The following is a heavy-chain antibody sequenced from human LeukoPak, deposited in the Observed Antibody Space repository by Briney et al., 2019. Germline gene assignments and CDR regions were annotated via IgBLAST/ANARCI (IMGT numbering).Heavy chain of an antibody. Sequence: QSGGSLRLSCAASGFTFSSYAMSWVRQAPGKGLEWVSAISGSGGSTYYADSVKGRFTIPRDNSKNTLYLQMNSLRAEDTAVYYCAKFGGYSSSWFDYWGQGTLVTVSS. J-gene: IGHJ4*02. CDR1: GFTFSSYA. CDR3: AKFGGYSSSWFDY. V-gene: IGHV3-23*01. D-gene: IGHD6-13*01. CDR2: ISGSGGST.